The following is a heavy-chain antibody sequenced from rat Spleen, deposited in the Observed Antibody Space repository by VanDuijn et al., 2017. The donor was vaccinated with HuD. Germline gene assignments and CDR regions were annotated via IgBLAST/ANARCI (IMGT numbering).Heavy chain of an antibody. D-gene: IGHD2-2*01. J-gene: IGHJ1*01. CDR3: TGAGYLRDWYFDF. CDR2: ISYDGSDT. CDR1: GFIFSDHF. V-gene: IGHV5-29*01. Sequence: EVQLVESDGGLVQPGGSLKLSCAASGFIFSDHFMAWVRQVPTMGLEWVAPISYDGSDTYYRDSVKGRFTLSRDNAKSTLYLQMDSLKSEDTATYYCTGAGYLRDWYFDFWGPGTMVTVSS.